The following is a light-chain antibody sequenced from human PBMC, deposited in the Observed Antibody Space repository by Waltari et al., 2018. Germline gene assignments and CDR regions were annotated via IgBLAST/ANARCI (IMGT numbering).Light chain of an antibody. V-gene: IGLV2-14*01. Sequence: QSALTKPASVSGSPGQSITLSCTGTSSAIGGSHYVSWDQKPPGTAPKLMIYDVARWPSGVSNRFSGSKSGNTASLTISGLQAEDEADYYCTSYTTTKTVVFGGGTKVTVL. CDR1: SSAIGGSHY. CDR2: DVA. J-gene: IGLJ2*01. CDR3: TSYTTTKTVV.